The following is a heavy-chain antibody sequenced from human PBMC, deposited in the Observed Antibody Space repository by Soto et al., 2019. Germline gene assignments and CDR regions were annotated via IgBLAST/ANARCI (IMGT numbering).Heavy chain of an antibody. CDR1: GYTFTSYG. V-gene: IGHV1-18*01. CDR3: ARDRTLRYFDWYPLDV. CDR2: ISAYNGNT. Sequence: GASVKVSCKXSGYTFTSYGISWVRQAPGQGLEWMGCISAYNGNTNYAQKLQGRVTMTTDTSTSTAYMELRSLRSDDTAVYYCARDRTLRYFDWYPLDVWGQGTTVTVSS. J-gene: IGHJ6*02. D-gene: IGHD3-9*01.